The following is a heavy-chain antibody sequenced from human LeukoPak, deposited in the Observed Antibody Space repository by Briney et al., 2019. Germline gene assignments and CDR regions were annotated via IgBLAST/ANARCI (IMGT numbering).Heavy chain of an antibody. CDR3: AKHSYDSSGYYSIDY. V-gene: IGHV3-23*01. Sequence: GGSLRLSCAASGFTLTSYAMSWVRQAPGKGLEWVSAIIGSVHSTYYADSVKGRFTISRDNSKNTLYLQMNSLRAEDTAVYCCAKHSYDSSGYYSIDYWGQGTLVTVFS. J-gene: IGHJ4*02. CDR1: GFTLTSYA. D-gene: IGHD3-22*01. CDR2: IIGSVHST.